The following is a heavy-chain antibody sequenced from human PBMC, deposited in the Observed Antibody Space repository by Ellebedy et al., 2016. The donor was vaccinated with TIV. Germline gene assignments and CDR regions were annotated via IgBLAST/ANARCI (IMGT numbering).Heavy chain of an antibody. V-gene: IGHV1-24*01. CDR3: ATAGQSGSYLDY. J-gene: IGHJ4*02. CDR2: FDPEDGET. D-gene: IGHD1-26*01. Sequence: ASVKVSCXVSGYTLTELSMHWVRQAPGKGLEWMGGFDPEDGETIYAQKFQGRVTMTEDTSTDTAYMELSSLRSEDTAVYYCATAGQSGSYLDYWGQGTLVTVSS. CDR1: GYTLTELS.